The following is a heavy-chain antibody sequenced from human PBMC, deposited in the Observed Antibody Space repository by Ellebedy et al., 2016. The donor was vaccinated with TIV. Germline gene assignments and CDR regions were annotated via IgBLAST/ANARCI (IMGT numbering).Heavy chain of an antibody. J-gene: IGHJ5*02. CDR2: IYSGGST. D-gene: IGHD4-17*01. CDR1: GFTFDDYA. CDR3: ARGHMTTVTTKMVDDWFDP. V-gene: IGHV3-66*01. Sequence: GESLKISCAASGFTFDDYAMHWVRQAPGKGLEWVSIIYSGGSTYYADSVKGRFTISRDNSKNTLYLQMNSLRAEDTAVYYCARGHMTTVTTKMVDDWFDPWGQGTLVTVSS.